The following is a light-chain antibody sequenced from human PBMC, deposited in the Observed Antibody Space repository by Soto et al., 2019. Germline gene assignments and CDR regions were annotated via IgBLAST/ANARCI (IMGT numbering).Light chain of an antibody. CDR1: SSNIGDNT. CDR2: SND. V-gene: IGLV1-44*01. J-gene: IGLJ2*01. Sequence: QSALTQPPSASGTPGQRVTISCSGSSSNIGDNTVHWYQQLPGTAPKLLIYSNDQRPSGVPDRFSGSKSGTSASLAISGLQSEDEADYYCAARDDSLNGRVFGGGTKLTVL. CDR3: AARDDSLNGRV.